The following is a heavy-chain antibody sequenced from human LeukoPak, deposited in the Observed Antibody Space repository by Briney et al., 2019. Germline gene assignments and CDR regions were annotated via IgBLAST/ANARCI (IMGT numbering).Heavy chain of an antibody. V-gene: IGHV4-30-4*08. CDR2: IYYSGST. D-gene: IGHD6-13*01. J-gene: IGHJ3*02. Sequence: SETLSLTRTVSGGSISSGDYYWSWIRQPPGKGLEWIGYIYYSGSTYYNPSLKSRFTISVDTSKNQFSLKLSSVTAADTAVYYCATSSRIAARAFDIWGQGTMVTVSS. CDR1: GGSISSGDYY. CDR3: ATSSRIAARAFDI.